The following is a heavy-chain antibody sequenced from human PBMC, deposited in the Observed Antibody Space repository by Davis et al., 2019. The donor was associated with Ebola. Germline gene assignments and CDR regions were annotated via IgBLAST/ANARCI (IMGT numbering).Heavy chain of an antibody. V-gene: IGHV3-20*04. D-gene: IGHD1-20*01. CDR1: GFTFDDYG. CDR3: AKAVYNWNDVPPFDY. CDR2: INWNGDTT. J-gene: IGHJ4*02. Sequence: GESLKISCAASGFTFDDYGMSWVRQVPGKGLEWVSGINWNGDTTGYADSVKGRFTISRDNSKNSLFLQMNSLRAEDTAVYYCAKAVYNWNDVPPFDYWGQGTLVTVSS.